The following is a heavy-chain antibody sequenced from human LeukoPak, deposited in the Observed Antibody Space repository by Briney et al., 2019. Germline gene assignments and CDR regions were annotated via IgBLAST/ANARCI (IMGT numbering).Heavy chain of an antibody. V-gene: IGHV3-23*01. Sequence: GGSLRLSCAASGFTFSSYGMSWVRQAPGKGLEWVSAISGSGGSTYYADSVKGRFTISRDNSKNTLYLQMNSLRAEDTAVYYCAKGAPVDIVAAARSPNWYFDLWGRGTLVTVSS. CDR3: AKGAPVDIVAAARSPNWYFDL. D-gene: IGHD5-12*01. J-gene: IGHJ2*01. CDR1: GFTFSSYG. CDR2: ISGSGGST.